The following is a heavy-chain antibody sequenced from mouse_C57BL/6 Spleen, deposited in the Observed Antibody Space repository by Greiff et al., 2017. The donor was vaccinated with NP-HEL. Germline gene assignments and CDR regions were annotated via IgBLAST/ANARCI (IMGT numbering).Heavy chain of an antibody. V-gene: IGHV1-82*01. CDR1: GYAFSSSW. D-gene: IGHD1-1*01. Sequence: QVQLQQSGPELVKPGASVKISCKASGYAFSSSWMNWVKQRPGKGLEWIGRIYPGDGDTNYNGKFKGKATLTADKSSSTAYMQRSSLTSEDSAVYFCARVTTVGYCDVWGTGTTVTVSS. J-gene: IGHJ1*03. CDR2: IYPGDGDT. CDR3: ARVTTVGYCDV.